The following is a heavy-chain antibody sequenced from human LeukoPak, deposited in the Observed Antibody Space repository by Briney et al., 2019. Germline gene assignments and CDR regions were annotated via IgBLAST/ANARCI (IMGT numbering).Heavy chain of an antibody. CDR1: GFSISNFW. V-gene: IGHV3-7*01. CDR2: IDIDGNDI. D-gene: IGHD1-1*01. Sequence: GGSLRLSCAASGFSISNFWMHWVRQGQGQGLGWVAVIDIDGNDIKYVDSVKGRFTLSRDNTKNSVYLQMNSLRTEDTALYYCVTDGDKWNDFEYWGQGTLVTVSS. J-gene: IGHJ4*02. CDR3: VTDGDKWNDFEY.